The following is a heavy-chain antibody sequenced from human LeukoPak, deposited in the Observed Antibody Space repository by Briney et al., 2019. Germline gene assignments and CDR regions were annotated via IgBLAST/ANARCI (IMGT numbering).Heavy chain of an antibody. J-gene: IGHJ4*02. V-gene: IGHV1-69*13. CDR3: AREWAGYGSGSYYYY. CDR2: IIPLFGTA. Sequence: ASVKVSCKASGGTFSNYAISWVRQAPGQGLEWMGGIIPLFGTANYAQKFLGRVIITADESTSTTYVYLSSLKSEGTAVYYCAREWAGYGSGSYYYYWGQGTLVTVSS. D-gene: IGHD3-10*01. CDR1: GGTFSNYA.